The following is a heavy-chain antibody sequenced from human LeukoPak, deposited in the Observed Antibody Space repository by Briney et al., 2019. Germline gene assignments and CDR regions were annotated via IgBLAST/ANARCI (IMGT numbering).Heavy chain of an antibody. D-gene: IGHD6-13*01. CDR1: GYTFTGYY. CDR3: ARPANSSWYLFEY. CDR2: INPKSGDK. Sequence: ASVKVSCKASGYTFTGYYMFWVRQAPGQGLEWMGWINPKSGDKKNAQKFQGRVTMTRDTSISTAYMELSRLRSDDTAVYYCARPANSSWYLFEYWRQGTLVTVSS. V-gene: IGHV1-2*02. J-gene: IGHJ4*02.